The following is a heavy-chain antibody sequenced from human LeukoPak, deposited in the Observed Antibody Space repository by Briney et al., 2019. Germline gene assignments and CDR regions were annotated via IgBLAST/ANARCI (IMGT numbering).Heavy chain of an antibody. Sequence: SVKVSCKASGGTFSSYTISWVRQAPGQGLEWMGRIIPIFGIANYAQKFQGRVTITADKSTSTAYMELSSLRSEDTAVYYCAVGDTAMVTAHAPFDYWGQGTLVTVSS. D-gene: IGHD5-18*01. CDR2: IIPIFGIA. CDR3: AVGDTAMVTAHAPFDY. CDR1: GGTFSSYT. V-gene: IGHV1-69*02. J-gene: IGHJ4*02.